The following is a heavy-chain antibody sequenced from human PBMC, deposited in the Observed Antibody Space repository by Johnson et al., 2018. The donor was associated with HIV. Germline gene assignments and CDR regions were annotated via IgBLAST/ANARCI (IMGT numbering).Heavy chain of an antibody. CDR3: ARELEGDYAFDI. J-gene: IGHJ3*02. V-gene: IGHV3-11*04. D-gene: IGHD3-10*01. CDR2: ISTSGGGI. Sequence: QVQLVESGGSLVKPGGSMRLSCAASGFTFTDYYMTWIRQAPGKGLEWVSHISTSGGGIYYADSVKGRFTISRDNARNSLYLQMNSLRAGDTAVYYCARELEGDYAFDIWGQGTMVTVSS. CDR1: GFTFTDYY.